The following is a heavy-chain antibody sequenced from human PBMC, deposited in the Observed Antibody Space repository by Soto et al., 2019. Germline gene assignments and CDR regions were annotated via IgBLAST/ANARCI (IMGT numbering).Heavy chain of an antibody. V-gene: IGHV4-31*03. J-gene: IGHJ4*02. Sequence: QVQLQESGPGLVKPSQTLSLTCSVSAGSISSGGYYWNWIRQPPGKGLEWIGYIYHSGGTYPCPSLRSRVTISVDTSKNQFSLELSSVTAADTAVYYCARDRGGYGVYDYWGQGNLVTVSS. CDR1: AGSISSGGYY. D-gene: IGHD5-12*01. CDR3: ARDRGGYGVYDY. CDR2: IYHSGGT.